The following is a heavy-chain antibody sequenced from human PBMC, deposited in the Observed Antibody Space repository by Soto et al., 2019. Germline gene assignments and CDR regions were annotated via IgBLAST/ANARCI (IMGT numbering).Heavy chain of an antibody. CDR2: ISSSDRTI. CDR3: ARAPHIGVEGAGDY. CDR1: GFTFIDYY. D-gene: IGHD2-15*01. V-gene: IGHV3-11*01. Sequence: GVSLKLSCAFAGFTFIDYYMSWILQAPGTGLEWISFISSSDRTIYYADSVEGRFTISRDNAKNSLYLQMNSLRPVDTAVYYCARAPHIGVEGAGDYFGQ. J-gene: IGHJ4*02.